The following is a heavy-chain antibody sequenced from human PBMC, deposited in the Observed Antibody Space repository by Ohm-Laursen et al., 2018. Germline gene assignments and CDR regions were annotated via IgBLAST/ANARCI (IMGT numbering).Heavy chain of an antibody. D-gene: IGHD6-19*01. V-gene: IGHV3-30*18. CDR3: AKDLYSSGWYSGVGYYYYGMDV. CDR1: GFTFRRYG. CDR2: ISYDGSNK. J-gene: IGHJ6*02. Sequence: SLRLSCSASGFTFRRYGMHWVRQAPGKGLAWVAVISYDGSNKYYADSVKGRFTISRDNSKNTLYLQMNSLRAEDTAVYYCAKDLYSSGWYSGVGYYYYGMDVWGQGTTVTVSS.